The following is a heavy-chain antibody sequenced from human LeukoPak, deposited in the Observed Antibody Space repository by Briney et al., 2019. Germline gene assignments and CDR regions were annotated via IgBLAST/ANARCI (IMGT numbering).Heavy chain of an antibody. CDR1: GDSIGSSSYY. J-gene: IGHJ4*02. D-gene: IGHD1-26*01. V-gene: IGHV4-39*01. Sequence: SETLSLTCAVSGDSIGSSSYYWVWIRQPPGKGLEWIGNIYYSGSTYYNPSIKSRVTISVDTSKNQISLNLSSVTGADTAVYYCARAAEGALDCWGKGTLVTVSS. CDR3: ARAAEGALDC. CDR2: IYYSGST.